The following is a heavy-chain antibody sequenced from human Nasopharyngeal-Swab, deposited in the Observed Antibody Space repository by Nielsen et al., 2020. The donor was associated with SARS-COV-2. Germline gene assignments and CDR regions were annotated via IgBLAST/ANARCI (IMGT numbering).Heavy chain of an antibody. D-gene: IGHD7-27*01. CDR3: ARARSGAFDI. V-gene: IGHV4-61*02. J-gene: IGHJ3*02. CDR2: IHTSGST. CDR1: GGSISSGSYY. Sequence: SETLSLTCTVSGGSISSGSYYWSWIRQPAGKGLEWIGRIHTSGSTNYNPSLKSRVTISVDTSRNQFSLKLSSVTAADTAVYYCARARSGAFDIWGQGTMVTVSS.